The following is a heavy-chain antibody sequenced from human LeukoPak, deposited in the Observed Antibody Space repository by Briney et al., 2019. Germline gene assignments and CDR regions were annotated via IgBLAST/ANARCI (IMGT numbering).Heavy chain of an antibody. CDR1: GFIFSSYA. Sequence: GGSLRLSCAASGFIFSSYAMHWVRQAPGKGLEWVAVISYDGSNKYYADSVKGRFTISRDNPKNTLYLQMNSLRAEDTAVYYCARPKGLYYFDYWGQGTLDTVSS. CDR2: ISYDGSNK. J-gene: IGHJ4*02. D-gene: IGHD3-16*01. CDR3: ARPKGLYYFDY. V-gene: IGHV3-30-3*01.